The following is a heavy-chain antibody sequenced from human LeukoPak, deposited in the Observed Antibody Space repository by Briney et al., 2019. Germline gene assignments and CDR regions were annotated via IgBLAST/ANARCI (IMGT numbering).Heavy chain of an antibody. D-gene: IGHD3-3*02. CDR2: ISGSGGAT. V-gene: IGHV3-23*01. J-gene: IGHJ5*02. CDR1: GFTFSTYA. Sequence: GGSLRLSCADSGFTFSTYAMTCVPDAPGKGLEWVSDISGSGGATYSADSVKGGFPISRENSKDTLYLQMNSLRAEDTALYDCAKGKSVTFLNWCYPWGQGNLVTVSS. CDR3: AKGKSVTFLNWCYP.